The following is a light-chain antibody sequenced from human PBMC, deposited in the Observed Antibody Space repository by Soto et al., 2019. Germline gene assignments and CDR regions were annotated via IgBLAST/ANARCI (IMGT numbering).Light chain of an antibody. J-gene: IGKJ3*01. Sequence: DIQLTQSPSFLSASVGDRVTITCRASQGISSYLAWYQQKPGKAPKLLIYAASTLQSGVPSRFSGSGSGTEFTLTISSLQPEDFATYYCQQLTRGTFGPGTKVDIK. V-gene: IGKV1-9*01. CDR1: QGISSY. CDR3: QQLTRGT. CDR2: AAS.